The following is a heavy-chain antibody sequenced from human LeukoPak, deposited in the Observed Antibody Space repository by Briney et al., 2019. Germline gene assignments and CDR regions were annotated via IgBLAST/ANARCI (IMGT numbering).Heavy chain of an antibody. CDR1: GYTFTGYY. CDR2: INPNSGGT. CDR3: ARGYCSGGSCKRVYYYYGMDV. J-gene: IGHJ6*02. V-gene: IGHV1-2*02. D-gene: IGHD2-15*01. Sequence: ASVKVSCKASGYTFTGYYMHWVRQAPGQGLEWMGWINPNSGGTNYAQKFQGRVTMTRDTSISTAYMELSRLRSDDTAVYYCARGYCSGGSCKRVYYYYGMDVWGQGTTVTVSS.